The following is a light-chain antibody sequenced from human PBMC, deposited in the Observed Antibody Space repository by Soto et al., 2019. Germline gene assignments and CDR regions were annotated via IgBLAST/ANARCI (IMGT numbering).Light chain of an antibody. Sequence: EIVLTQSPATLSLSPGERATLSCRASQSVSSNLAWYQRKPGQAPRLLIYGASNRATGVPARFSGSGSGTDFTLTISSLEPEDSAVYYCLQRSNWLTFGGGTKVDIK. CDR1: QSVSSN. CDR2: GAS. V-gene: IGKV3-11*01. J-gene: IGKJ4*01. CDR3: LQRSNWLT.